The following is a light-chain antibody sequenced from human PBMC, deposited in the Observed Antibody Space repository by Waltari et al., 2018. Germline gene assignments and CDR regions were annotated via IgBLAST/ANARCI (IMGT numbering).Light chain of an antibody. J-gene: IGKJ1*01. CDR1: QSIISN. V-gene: IGKV3-15*01. CDR3: QQYNDWWT. Sequence: EIVMTQSPATLSVSPGERVTLSCRASQSIISNLAWSQQKPGQAPRLLISGASTRATGVPARFSGTGSGTEFTLTISSLQSEDFAIYYCQQYNDWWTFGQGTKVEVK. CDR2: GAS.